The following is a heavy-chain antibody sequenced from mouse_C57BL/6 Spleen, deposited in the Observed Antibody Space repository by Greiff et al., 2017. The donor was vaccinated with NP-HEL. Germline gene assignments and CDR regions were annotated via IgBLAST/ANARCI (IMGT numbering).Heavy chain of an antibody. CDR2: IYPGSGST. V-gene: IGHV1-55*01. CDR1: GYTFTSYW. CDR3: ASSRGDYYAMDY. J-gene: IGHJ4*01. Sequence: VKLQQPGAELVKPGASVKMSCKASGYTFTSYWITWVKQRPGQGLEWIGDIYPGSGSTNYNEKFKSKATLTVDTSSSTAYMQLSSLTSEDSAVYYCASSRGDYYAMDYWGQGTSVTVSS.